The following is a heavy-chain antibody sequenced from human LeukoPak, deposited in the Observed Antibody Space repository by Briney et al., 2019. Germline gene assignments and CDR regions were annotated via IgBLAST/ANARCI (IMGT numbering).Heavy chain of an antibody. J-gene: IGHJ3*02. CDR1: GFTFGNHR. CDR2: IKQDGGET. D-gene: IGHD2-8*02. Sequence: GGSLRLSCVASGFTFGNHRMSWVRQAPGKGLGWVADIKQDGGETYYADFVRGRFTISRDNGKNSLYLQMNSLRVEDTAVYFCARDSTGWQADSFDIWGQGTKVTVSA. V-gene: IGHV3-7*01. CDR3: ARDSTGWQADSFDI.